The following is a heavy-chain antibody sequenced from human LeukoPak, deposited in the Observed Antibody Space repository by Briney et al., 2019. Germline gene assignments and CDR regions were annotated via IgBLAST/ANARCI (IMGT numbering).Heavy chain of an antibody. J-gene: IGHJ4*02. CDR3: ARGASKRKFDY. CDR1: GGSISSSSYY. CDR2: IYYSGST. Sequence: SETLSLTCTVSGGSISSSSYYWGWIRQPPGKGLEWIGSIYYSGSTYYNPSLKSRVTISVDTSKNQFSLKLSSVTAADTAVYYCARGASKRKFDYWGQGTLVTVSS. V-gene: IGHV4-39*07.